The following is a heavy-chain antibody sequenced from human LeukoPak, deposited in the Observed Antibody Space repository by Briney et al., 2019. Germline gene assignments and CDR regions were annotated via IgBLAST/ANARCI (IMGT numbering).Heavy chain of an antibody. CDR1: GGPISSSSYY. J-gene: IGHJ3*02. D-gene: IGHD6-6*01. CDR2: IYYSGST. Sequence: SETLSLTCTVSGGPISSSSYYWGWIRQPPGKGLEWIGSIYYSGSTYYNPPLKSRVTISVDTSKNQFSLKLSSVTAADTAVYYCARPGYSSSPDDAFDIWGQGTMVTVSS. CDR3: ARPGYSSSPDDAFDI. V-gene: IGHV4-39*01.